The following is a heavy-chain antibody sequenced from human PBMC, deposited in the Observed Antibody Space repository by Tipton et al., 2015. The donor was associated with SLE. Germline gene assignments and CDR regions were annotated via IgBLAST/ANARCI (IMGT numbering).Heavy chain of an antibody. V-gene: IGHV4-34*01. CDR3: ARGGLTYGYYYYMDV. J-gene: IGHJ6*03. D-gene: IGHD2-21*02. CDR2: INHRGST. Sequence: TLSLTCAVYGGSFSDYYWSWIRQPPGKGLEWIGEINHRGSTNYNPSLKSRVTISVDTSKNQFSLKLSSVTAADTAVYYCARGGLTYGYYYYMDVWGKGTTVTVSS. CDR1: GGSFSDYY.